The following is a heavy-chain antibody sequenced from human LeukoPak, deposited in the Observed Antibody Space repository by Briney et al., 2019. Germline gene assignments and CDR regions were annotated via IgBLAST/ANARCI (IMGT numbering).Heavy chain of an antibody. CDR2: IGTGGHT. J-gene: IGHJ3*01. D-gene: IGHD5-24*01. Sequence: PGGSLRLSCSASGFTFSNYDMHWVRQEKGKGLEGVSSIGTGGHTYYAPSVKGRFTISRENDKKSLYLQMNSLGAGDTAIYYCTRGGLEAPCDVWGQGTMVAVSS. CDR3: TRGGLEAPCDV. V-gene: IGHV3-13*01. CDR1: GFTFSNYD.